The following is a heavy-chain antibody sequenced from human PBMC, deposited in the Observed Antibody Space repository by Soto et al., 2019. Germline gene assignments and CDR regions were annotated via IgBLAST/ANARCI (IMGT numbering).Heavy chain of an antibody. CDR1: GFTFSNAW. J-gene: IGHJ3*02. Sequence: EVQLVESGGGLVKPGGSLRLSCAASGFTFSNAWMNWVRQAPGKGLEWVGRIKSKTDGGTTDDAAPVKGRFTISRDDSKNTLYLQMNSLKTEHTAVYYCTTDSTNYDSSGRDAFDIWGQGTMVTVSS. CDR2: IKSKTDGGTT. CDR3: TTDSTNYDSSGRDAFDI. D-gene: IGHD3-22*01. V-gene: IGHV3-15*07.